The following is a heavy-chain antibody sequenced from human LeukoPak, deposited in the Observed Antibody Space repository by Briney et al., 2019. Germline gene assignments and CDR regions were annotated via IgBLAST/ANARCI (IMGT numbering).Heavy chain of an antibody. CDR2: IRDGGAST. CDR1: GFTFGSYA. Sequence: GVSLRLSCAVSGFTFGSYAMAWVRQARGKGPDWVSAIRDGGASTYYADSVKGRFTISRDNSTNKLYLQMNSLRDEDTAVYYCARFLDHHAFPHNWFDPWGQGTLVTVSS. J-gene: IGHJ5*02. V-gene: IGHV3-23*01. D-gene: IGHD3-3*01. CDR3: ARFLDHHAFPHNWFDP.